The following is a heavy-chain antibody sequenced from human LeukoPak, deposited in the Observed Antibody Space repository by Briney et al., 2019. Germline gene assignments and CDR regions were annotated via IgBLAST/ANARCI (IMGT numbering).Heavy chain of an antibody. Sequence: GGSLRLSCAASGFTFSNYWMHWVRHGPGKGLVWVSRISPDGSTTTYADSVKGRFIIPRDSAQNTVYLQMSSLRLEDTAVYYCAREYSSSSGRAFDYWGQGTLVTASS. J-gene: IGHJ4*02. CDR1: GFTFSNYW. V-gene: IGHV3-74*01. CDR2: ISPDGSTT. D-gene: IGHD6-6*01. CDR3: AREYSSSSGRAFDY.